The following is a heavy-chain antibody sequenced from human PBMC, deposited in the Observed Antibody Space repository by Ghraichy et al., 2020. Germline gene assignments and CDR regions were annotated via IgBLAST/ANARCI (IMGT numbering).Heavy chain of an antibody. V-gene: IGHV3-23*01. D-gene: IGHD3-3*01. CDR3: AKNRPRATIFGEDIGPFDF. CDR2: ISGNGQST. CDR1: GFTFSNYA. Sequence: GGSLRLSCAASGFTFSNYAMSWVRQAPGKGLEWVSVISGNGQSTYYADSMKGRFTISRDSSKNTLYLQMNSLSPEDTAVYYCAKNRPRATIFGEDIGPFDFWGQGTLVIVSS. J-gene: IGHJ4*02.